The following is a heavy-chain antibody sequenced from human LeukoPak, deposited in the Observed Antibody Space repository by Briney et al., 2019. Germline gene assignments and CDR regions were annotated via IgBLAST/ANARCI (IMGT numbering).Heavy chain of an antibody. CDR1: GFTFSTYN. V-gene: IGHV3-48*04. CDR3: ARGGTMIRIPLGV. D-gene: IGHD3-10*01. Sequence: PGGSLRLSCTASGFTFSTYNMNWVRQAPGKGLEWVSYISGSSSTIYYADSVRGRFTISRDNAKNSLYLQMNSLRVEDTAVYYCARGGTMIRIPLGVWGQGTTVTVSS. J-gene: IGHJ6*02. CDR2: ISGSSSTI.